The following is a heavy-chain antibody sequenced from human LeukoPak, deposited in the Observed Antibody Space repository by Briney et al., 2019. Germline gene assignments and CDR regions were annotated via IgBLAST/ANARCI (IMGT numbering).Heavy chain of an antibody. CDR3: ARSAYYYDIRAFDI. D-gene: IGHD3-22*01. CDR2: IHPSTGNP. V-gene: IGHV7-4-1*02. Sequence: ASVKVSCKASGYSFTNYAMNWVRQAPGQGLEWMGWIHPSTGNPTYAQGFTGRFVFSLDTSVSTAYLQISSLKAEDTAVYYCARSAYYYDIRAFDIWGQGTMVTVSS. CDR1: GYSFTNYA. J-gene: IGHJ3*02.